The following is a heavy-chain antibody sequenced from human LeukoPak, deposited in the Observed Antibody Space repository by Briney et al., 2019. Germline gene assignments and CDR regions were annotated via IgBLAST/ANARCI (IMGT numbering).Heavy chain of an antibody. CDR2: MNPNSGGT. Sequence: ASVKVSCKTSGHTFGDYYIYWVRQAPGQGLEWMGWMNPNSGGTNTAQNFQGRVTMTRDTSISTAYMELSSLTSDDTAVYYCARGRGYSYGYSSGDYWGQGTLVTVSS. V-gene: IGHV1-2*02. CDR3: ARGRGYSYGYSSGDY. CDR1: GHTFGDYY. J-gene: IGHJ4*02. D-gene: IGHD5-18*01.